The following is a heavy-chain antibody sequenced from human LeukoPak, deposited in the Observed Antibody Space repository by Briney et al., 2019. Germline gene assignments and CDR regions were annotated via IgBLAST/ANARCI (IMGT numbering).Heavy chain of an antibody. V-gene: IGHV3-30*03. CDR1: GFMFSSNW. CDR2: IPYDGSNK. CDR3: ARDRYCGGDCYSYYFDY. J-gene: IGHJ4*02. D-gene: IGHD2-21*02. Sequence: GGSLRLSCAASGFMFSSNWMSWVRQAPGKGLKWVAVIPYDGSNKYYADSVKGRFTISRDNSKNTLYLQMNSLRAEDTAVYYCARDRYCGGDCYSYYFDYWGQGTLVTVSS.